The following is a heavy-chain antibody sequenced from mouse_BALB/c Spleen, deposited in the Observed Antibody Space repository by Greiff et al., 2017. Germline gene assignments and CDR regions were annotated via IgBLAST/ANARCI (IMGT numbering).Heavy chain of an antibody. CDR1: GFTFTDYY. V-gene: IGHV7-3*02. Sequence: EVQLVESGGGLVQPGGSLRLSCATSGFTFTDYYMSWVRQPPGKALEWLGFIRNKANGYTTEYSASVKGRFTITRDNYQSILYLQMNTLRAEDSASYYCARDLDYYGSIYGYFDVWGAGTTVTVSS. D-gene: IGHD1-1*01. CDR2: IRNKANGYTT. J-gene: IGHJ1*01. CDR3: ARDLDYYGSIYGYFDV.